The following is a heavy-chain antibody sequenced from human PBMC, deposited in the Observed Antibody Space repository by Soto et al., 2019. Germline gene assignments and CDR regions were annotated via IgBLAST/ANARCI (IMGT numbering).Heavy chain of an antibody. D-gene: IGHD6-19*01. Sequence: PSETLSLTCTVYGGSFSGYFWNWIRQSPGKGLEWIGKVNRNGRNNYNPSLKSRVTISMDMSKNQFSLKLTSVTAADTAVYYCARGGSSDWQVAFDFWGQGTMVTVSS. CDR1: GGSFSGYF. J-gene: IGHJ3*01. V-gene: IGHV4-34*01. CDR3: ARGGSSDWQVAFDF. CDR2: VNRNGRN.